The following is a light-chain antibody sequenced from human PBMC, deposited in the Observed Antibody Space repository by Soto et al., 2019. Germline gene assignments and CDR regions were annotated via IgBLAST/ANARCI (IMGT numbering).Light chain of an antibody. V-gene: IGKV3-20*01. CDR3: QQYGSSGT. CDR2: GAS. Sequence: EIVLTQSPGTLSLSPGERATLSCRASQSVRSSYLAWYQQKPGQAPRLLIYGASNRATGIPDRFSGSGSGTDFTLTISRLEPEDFAVYYCQQYGSSGTFGQGTNVDI. J-gene: IGKJ1*01. CDR1: QSVRSSY.